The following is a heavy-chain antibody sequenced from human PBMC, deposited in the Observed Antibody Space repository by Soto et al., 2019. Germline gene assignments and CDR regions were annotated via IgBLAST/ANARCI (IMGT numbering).Heavy chain of an antibody. V-gene: IGHV1-69*08. CDR2: IIPILGIA. Sequence: QVQLVQSGAEVKKPGSSVKVSCKASGGTFSSYTISWVRQAPGQGLEWMGRIIPILGIANYAQKFQGRVTITADKSTSTDYMELSSLRSEDTAVYYCARDEGRTMVRGVVDYWGQGTLVTVSS. CDR3: ARDEGRTMVRGVVDY. J-gene: IGHJ4*02. CDR1: GGTFSSYT. D-gene: IGHD3-10*01.